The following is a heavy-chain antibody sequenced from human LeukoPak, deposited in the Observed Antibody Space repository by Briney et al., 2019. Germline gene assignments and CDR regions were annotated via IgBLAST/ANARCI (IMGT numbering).Heavy chain of an antibody. CDR1: GGSISSYY. V-gene: IGHV4-4*07. Sequence: SETLSLTCAVSGGSISSYYWGWIRQPAGKGLEWIGRIYTSGSTNYNPSLKSRVTMSVDTSKNQFSLKLSSVTAADTAVYYCARDQPRGSPFDYWGQGTLVTVSS. CDR3: ARDQPRGSPFDY. D-gene: IGHD5-12*01. J-gene: IGHJ4*02. CDR2: IYTSGST.